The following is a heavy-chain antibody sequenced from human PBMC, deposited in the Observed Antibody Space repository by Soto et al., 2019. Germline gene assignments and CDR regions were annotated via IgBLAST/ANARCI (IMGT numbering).Heavy chain of an antibody. D-gene: IGHD2-2*01. CDR2: INAGNGNT. V-gene: IGHV1-3*01. CDR3: ARGGEDIVVVPAANWFDP. CDR1: GYTFTSYA. Sequence: ASVKGSCKASGYTFTSYAMHWVRQAPGQRLEWMGWINAGNGNTKYSQKFQGRVTITRDTSASTAYMELSSLRSEDTAVYYCARGGEDIVVVPAANWFDPWGQGTLVTVSS. J-gene: IGHJ5*02.